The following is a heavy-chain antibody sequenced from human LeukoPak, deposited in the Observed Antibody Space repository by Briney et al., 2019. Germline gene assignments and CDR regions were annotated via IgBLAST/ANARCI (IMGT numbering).Heavy chain of an antibody. CDR3: ATGHHIILTGALDI. D-gene: IGHD3-16*01. V-gene: IGHV1-69*06. CDR1: GGTFSSYA. Sequence: ASVKVACKSSGGTFSSYAISWVRQSPGQGLAWMGGIIPIFGTANYAQKFQGRVTMTEDTSTYTAYMELGSLRSEDTAVCYCATGHHIILTGALDIWGQGIMVTVSS. CDR2: IIPIFGTA. J-gene: IGHJ3*02.